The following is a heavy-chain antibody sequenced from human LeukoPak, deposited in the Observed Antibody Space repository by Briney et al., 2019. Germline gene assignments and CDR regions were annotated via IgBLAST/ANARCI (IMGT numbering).Heavy chain of an antibody. D-gene: IGHD1-26*01. CDR1: GGSIKSYY. CDR3: ARSSGSYTKFDY. J-gene: IGHJ4*02. CDR2: IFYSGRT. V-gene: IGHV4-59*01. Sequence: SETLPLTCSVSGGSIKSYYWSWIRHSPEKGLEWIGYIFYSGRTKYNPSLESRVTMSVDTSKNQFSLNLSSVTAADTAVYYCARSSGSYTKFDYWGQGTLVTVSS.